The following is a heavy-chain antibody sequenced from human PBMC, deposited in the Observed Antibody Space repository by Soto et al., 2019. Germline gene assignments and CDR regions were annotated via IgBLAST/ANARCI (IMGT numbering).Heavy chain of an antibody. Sequence: DSVKVSCKASGYTFTSYYMHWVRQAPGQGLEWMGIINPSGGSTSYAQKFQGRVTMTRDTSTSTVYMELSSLRSEDTAVYYCARDLLYYYDSSGQVYYYYYGMDVWGQGTTVTVYS. CDR2: INPSGGST. CDR3: ARDLLYYYDSSGQVYYYYYGMDV. D-gene: IGHD3-22*01. CDR1: GYTFTSYY. J-gene: IGHJ6*02. V-gene: IGHV1-46*01.